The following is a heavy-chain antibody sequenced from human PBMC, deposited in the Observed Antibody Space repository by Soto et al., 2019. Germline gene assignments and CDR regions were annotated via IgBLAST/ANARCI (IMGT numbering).Heavy chain of an antibody. V-gene: IGHV4-59*01. Sequence: DTRSLTCPFSGFSLSSSSWSCIRQPPGKGLEWIGYIYYSGSTNYNPSLKSRVTISVDTSKNQFSLKLSSVTAADTAVYYCARGYRSPIDYWGQGTLV. CDR1: GFSLSSSS. D-gene: IGHD5-18*01. J-gene: IGHJ4*02. CDR3: ARGYRSPIDY. CDR2: IYYSGST.